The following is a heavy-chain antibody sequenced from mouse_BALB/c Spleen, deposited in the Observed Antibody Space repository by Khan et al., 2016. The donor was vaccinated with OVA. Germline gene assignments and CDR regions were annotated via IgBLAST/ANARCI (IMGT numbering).Heavy chain of an antibody. D-gene: IGHD3-3*01. J-gene: IGHJ3*01. Sequence: VQLQQPGAELVRPGASMKLSCKASGYMFTNYWINWVKQRPGQGLEWIGNIYPSDSYTNYNQKFKDKATLTVDKSSSTAYIHLSSPTSEDSAVYYCTNGDPSGFAYWGQGTLVTVSA. CDR3: TNGDPSGFAY. CDR1: GYMFTNYW. CDR2: IYPSDSYT. V-gene: IGHV1-69*02.